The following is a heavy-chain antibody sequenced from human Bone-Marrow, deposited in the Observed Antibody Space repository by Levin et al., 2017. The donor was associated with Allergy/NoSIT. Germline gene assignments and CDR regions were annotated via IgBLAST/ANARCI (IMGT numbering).Heavy chain of an antibody. CDR2: IWFDGSEH. V-gene: IGHV3-33*01. Sequence: GGSLRLSCAASGFTFSNYGMHWVRQAPGKGLEWVAVIWFDGSEHYYADSVKGRFTISRDNSKSTLYLQMNSVRGEDTAVYYCARDRGINIFGVERFDYWGQGTLVTVSS. J-gene: IGHJ4*02. D-gene: IGHD3-3*02. CDR1: GFTFSNYG. CDR3: ARDRGINIFGVERFDY.